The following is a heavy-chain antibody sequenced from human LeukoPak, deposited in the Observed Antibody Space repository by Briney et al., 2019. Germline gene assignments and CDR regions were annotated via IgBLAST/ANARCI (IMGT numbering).Heavy chain of an antibody. V-gene: IGHV1-8*01. J-gene: IGHJ5*02. CDR1: GYTFTSYD. CDR2: MNPNSGNT. CDR3: ARVIAAAFNNWFDP. Sequence: GASVKVSCKASGYTFTSYDINWVRQATGQGLEWKGWMNPNSGNTGYAQKFQGRVTMTRNTSISTAYMELSSLRSEDTAVYYCARVIAAAFNNWFDPWGQGTLVTVSS. D-gene: IGHD6-13*01.